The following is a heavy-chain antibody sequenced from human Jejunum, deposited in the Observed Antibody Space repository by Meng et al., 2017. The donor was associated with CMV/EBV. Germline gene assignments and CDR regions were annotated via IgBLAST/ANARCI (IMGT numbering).Heavy chain of an antibody. Sequence: ISCQASGYTFTSYWIAWVRQMPGKGLEWMGIIYPGDSDTTYSPSFQGQVTISDDKSISTAYLQWSSLKASDTAMYYCARRYSGNYFGYWGQGTLVTVSS. CDR1: GYTFTSYW. V-gene: IGHV5-51*01. CDR2: IYPGDSDT. D-gene: IGHD1-26*01. J-gene: IGHJ4*02. CDR3: ARRYSGNYFGY.